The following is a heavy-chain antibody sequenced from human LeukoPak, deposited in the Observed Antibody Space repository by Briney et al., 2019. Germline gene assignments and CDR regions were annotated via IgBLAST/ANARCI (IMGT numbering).Heavy chain of an antibody. CDR1: GYAFTTYY. CDR3: GRARGYYYGSGREFDY. CDR2: IHPSGGST. V-gene: IGHV1-46*01. D-gene: IGHD3-10*01. Sequence: ASVKVSCKSSGYAFTTYYMHWVRQAPGQGLEWMGIIHPSGGSTTYAQKFQGRVTMTRDTSTNTLYMELSSLRSEDTAVYYCGRARGYYYGSGREFDYWGQGTLVTVSS. J-gene: IGHJ4*02.